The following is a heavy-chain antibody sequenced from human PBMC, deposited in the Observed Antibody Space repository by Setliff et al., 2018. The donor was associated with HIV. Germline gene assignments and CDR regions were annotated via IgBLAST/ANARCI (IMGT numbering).Heavy chain of an antibody. Sequence: PSETLSLTCAVHGESLSPYYWSWIRQPPGKGLEWIGEINHSGSNNYNPSLKSRVTISVDTANNQFSLKVNSMTAADSAIYYCARVESGILGYWGRGTLVTVSS. V-gene: IGHV4-34*01. CDR2: INHSGSN. CDR1: GESLSPYY. CDR3: ARVESGILGY. D-gene: IGHD1-26*01. J-gene: IGHJ4*02.